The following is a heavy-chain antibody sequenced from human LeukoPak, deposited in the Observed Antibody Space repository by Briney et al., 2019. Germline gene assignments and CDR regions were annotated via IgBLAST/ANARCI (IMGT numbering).Heavy chain of an antibody. D-gene: IGHD6-13*01. CDR1: GFTVSSNY. CDR3: ARGGAAAGMIWNWFDP. Sequence: GSLRLSCAASGFTVSSNYMSWVRQAPGKGLEWVSVIYSGGSTYYADSVKGRFTISRHNSKNTLYLRMNSLRAEDTAVYYCARGGAAAGMIWNWFDPWGQGTLVTVSS. V-gene: IGHV3-53*04. J-gene: IGHJ5*02. CDR2: IYSGGST.